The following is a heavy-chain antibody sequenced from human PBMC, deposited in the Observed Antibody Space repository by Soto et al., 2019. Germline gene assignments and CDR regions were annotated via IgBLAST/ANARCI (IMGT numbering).Heavy chain of an antibody. Sequence: HPGGSLRLSCTASGFTFSIFEMNWVRHAPGKGLEWVSYISSSVTSTHYADSVKGRFTISRDNAKESLYLQMNSLRPEDTAVYYCAREAMPAGPGDVFDIWGQGTMVTVSS. D-gene: IGHD6-13*01. CDR1: GFTFSIFE. CDR2: ISSSVTST. J-gene: IGHJ3*02. CDR3: AREAMPAGPGDVFDI. V-gene: IGHV3-48*03.